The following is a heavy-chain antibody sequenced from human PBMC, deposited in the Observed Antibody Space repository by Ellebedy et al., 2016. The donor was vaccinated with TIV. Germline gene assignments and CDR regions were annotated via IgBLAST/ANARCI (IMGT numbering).Heavy chain of an antibody. D-gene: IGHD3-9*01. Sequence: SETLSLTXAVYGGSFSGYYWSWIRQPPGKGLEWIGEINHSGSTNYNPSLKSRVTISVDTSKNQFSLKLSSVTAADTAVYYCARVDDTVDYWGQGTLVTVSS. CDR1: GGSFSGYY. CDR3: ARVDDTVDY. V-gene: IGHV4-34*01. CDR2: INHSGST. J-gene: IGHJ4*02.